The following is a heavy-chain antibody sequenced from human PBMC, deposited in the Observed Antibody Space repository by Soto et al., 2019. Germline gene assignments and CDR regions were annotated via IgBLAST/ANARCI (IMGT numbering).Heavy chain of an antibody. Sequence: GESLKISCKGSGYSFTSYWISWVRQMPGKGLEWMGRIDPSDSYTNYSPSLESRVTISVDKSKNQFSLKLMSLSAADTAVYYCGRLEGLATISYYFDYWGQGALVTVSS. CDR2: IDPSDSYT. CDR3: GRLEGLATISYYFDY. V-gene: IGHV5-10-1*01. D-gene: IGHD3-9*01. J-gene: IGHJ4*02. CDR1: GYSFTSYW.